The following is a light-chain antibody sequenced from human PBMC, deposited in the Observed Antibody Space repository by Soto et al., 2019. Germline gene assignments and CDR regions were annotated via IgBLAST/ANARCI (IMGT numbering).Light chain of an antibody. CDR2: GAS. J-gene: IGKJ1*01. CDR1: QSVSSN. Sequence: EIVMTQSPATLSVSPGERATLSCRASQSVSSNLAWYQQKPGQAPRLLIYGASTRATGIPARFSGSGSGTEFTLNISSLQSEDYAVYYCQQYNNWPPWTVGQGTKVDIK. V-gene: IGKV3-15*01. CDR3: QQYNNWPPWT.